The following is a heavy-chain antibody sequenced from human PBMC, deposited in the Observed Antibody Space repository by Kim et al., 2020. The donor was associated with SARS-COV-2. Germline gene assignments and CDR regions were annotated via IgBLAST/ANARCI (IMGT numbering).Heavy chain of an antibody. CDR1: GFTFSSYG. J-gene: IGHJ5*02. Sequence: GGSLRLSCAASGFTFSSYGMHWVRQAPGKGLEWVAVISYDGSNKYYADSVKGRFTISRDNSKNTLYLQMNSLRAEDTAVYYCAKPITLFLSSSSTLDPWGQGTLVTVSS. CDR2: ISYDGSNK. V-gene: IGHV3-30*18. CDR3: AKPITLFLSSSSTLDP. D-gene: IGHD6-13*01.